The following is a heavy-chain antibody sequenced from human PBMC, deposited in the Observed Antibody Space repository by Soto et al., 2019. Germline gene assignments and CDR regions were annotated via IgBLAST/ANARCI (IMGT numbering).Heavy chain of an antibody. V-gene: IGHV1-69*06. CDR2: IIPIFGTA. CDR3: ARGEMATVYYYYYGMDV. D-gene: IGHD4-4*01. J-gene: IGHJ6*02. CDR1: GGTFSSYA. Sequence: YSVKVSCKASGGTFSSYAISWVRQAPGQGLEWMGGIIPIFGTANYAQKFQGRVTITADKSTSTAYMELSSLRSEDTAVYYCARGEMATVYYYYYGMDVWGQGTTVTVYS.